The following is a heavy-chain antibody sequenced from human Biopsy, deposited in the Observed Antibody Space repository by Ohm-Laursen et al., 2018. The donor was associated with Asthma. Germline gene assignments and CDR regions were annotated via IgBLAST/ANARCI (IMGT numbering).Heavy chain of an antibody. CDR3: ARGDSSNWSHYYFDY. D-gene: IGHD3-9*01. CDR2: IYSGGTS. J-gene: IGHJ2*01. Sequence: GSLRLSCTASGFAVSRDHMFWVRQAPGKGLEWVSVIYSGGTSHTADSVRGRFTISRDYSKSTLYLQMHSLRAEDTAVYYCARGDSSNWSHYYFDYWGRGDLVTVSS. V-gene: IGHV3-53*01. CDR1: GFAVSRDH.